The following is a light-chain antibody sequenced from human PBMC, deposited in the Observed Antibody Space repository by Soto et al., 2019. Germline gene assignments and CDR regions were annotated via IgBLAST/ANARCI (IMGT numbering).Light chain of an antibody. CDR1: SSNIGSSF. CDR2: DND. V-gene: IGLV1-51*01. Sequence: QSVLTQPPSVSAAPGQKVTILCSGDSSNIGSSFVSWYQQVPGTAPKLLIFDNDKRLSEISDRFSASKSGASASLDITGLPTGDEADYHCAAWDTRLSSVLFGGGTKLTVL. CDR3: AAWDTRLSSVL. J-gene: IGLJ2*01.